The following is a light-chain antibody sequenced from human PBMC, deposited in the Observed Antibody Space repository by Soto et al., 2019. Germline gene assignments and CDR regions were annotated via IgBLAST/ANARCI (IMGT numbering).Light chain of an antibody. CDR1: SSNIVAGYD. Sequence: QSVLTQPPSVSGAPGQRVTICCTGSSSNIVAGYDVHWYQQLPGTAPKLLIYGNSNRPSGVPDRFSGSKSGTSASLAITGLQAEDEADYYCQSYDSSLSGPVVFGGGTQLTVL. CDR3: QSYDSSLSGPVV. V-gene: IGLV1-40*01. CDR2: GNS. J-gene: IGLJ2*01.